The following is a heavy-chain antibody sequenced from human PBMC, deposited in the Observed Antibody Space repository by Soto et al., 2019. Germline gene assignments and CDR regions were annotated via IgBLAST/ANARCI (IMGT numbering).Heavy chain of an antibody. Sequence: QVQMQESGPGLVKTSQTLSLTCTVSGGSISSGDYYWSWIRQPPGKGLEWIGYIYYSGSTYYNPSLKSRVTISLDTSKNQFSLKLSSVTAADTAVYYCARVGGATVLDYWGQGTLVTVSS. CDR1: GGSISSGDYY. V-gene: IGHV4-30-4*01. J-gene: IGHJ4*02. CDR3: ARVGGATVLDY. CDR2: IYYSGST. D-gene: IGHD4-17*01.